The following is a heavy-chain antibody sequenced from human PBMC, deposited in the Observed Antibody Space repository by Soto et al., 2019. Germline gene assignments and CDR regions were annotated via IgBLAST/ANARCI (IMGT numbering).Heavy chain of an antibody. CDR2: INAGNGNT. Sequence: GASVKVSCKASGYTFTSYAMHWVRQAPGQRLEWMGWINAGNGNTKYSQKFQGRVTITRDTSASTAYMELSSLRSEDTAVYYCARGGILTGYYLNWFDPWGQGTLVTVSS. V-gene: IGHV1-3*01. J-gene: IGHJ5*02. CDR3: ARGGILTGYYLNWFDP. D-gene: IGHD3-9*01. CDR1: GYTFTSYA.